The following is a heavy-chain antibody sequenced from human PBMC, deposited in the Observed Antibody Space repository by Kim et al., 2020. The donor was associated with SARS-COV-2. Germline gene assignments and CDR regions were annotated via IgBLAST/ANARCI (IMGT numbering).Heavy chain of an antibody. J-gene: IGHJ4*02. CDR2: INPSGGST. CDR1: GYTFTSYY. Sequence: ASVKVSCKASGYTFTSYYMHWVRQAPGQGLEWMGIINPSGGSTSYAQKFQGRVTMTRDTTTSTVYMELSSLRSEDTDVYYCAREGNNWNAPDYWGQGTLVTVSS. D-gene: IGHD1-20*01. V-gene: IGHV1-46*01. CDR3: AREGNNWNAPDY.